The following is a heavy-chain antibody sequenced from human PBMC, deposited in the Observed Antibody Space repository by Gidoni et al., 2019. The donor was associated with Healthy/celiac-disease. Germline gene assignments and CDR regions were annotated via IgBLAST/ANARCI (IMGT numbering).Heavy chain of an antibody. D-gene: IGHD3-3*01. CDR2: ISYDGSNK. Sequence: QVQLVESGGGVVQPGRSLRLSCAASGFTFRSYAMHWVRPAPGKGLEWVAVISYDGSNKYYADSVKGRFTISRDNSKNTLYLQMNSLRAEDTAVYYCARRGVETDTYYDFWSGYQDYYYYYGMDVWGQGTTVTVSS. CDR3: ARRGVETDTYYDFWSGYQDYYYYYGMDV. CDR1: GFTFRSYA. J-gene: IGHJ6*02. V-gene: IGHV3-30-3*01.